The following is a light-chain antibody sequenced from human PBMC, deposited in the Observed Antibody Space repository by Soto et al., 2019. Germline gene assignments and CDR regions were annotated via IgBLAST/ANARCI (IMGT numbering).Light chain of an antibody. J-gene: IGKJ2*01. Sequence: DIVMTQSPLSLHVIPGEPASISCRSSQSRRYSNGYNYLDWYLQKPGQPPQLLIYLGSSRASGVPDRLSGIGSGTDFALKISRVEAEDVGLYYGMQVLETPYSVGQGTKLEI. CDR3: MQVLETPYS. V-gene: IGKV2-28*01. CDR1: QSRRYSNGYNY. CDR2: LGS.